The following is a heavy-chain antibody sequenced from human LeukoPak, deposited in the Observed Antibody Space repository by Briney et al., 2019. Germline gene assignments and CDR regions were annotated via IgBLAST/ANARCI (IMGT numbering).Heavy chain of an antibody. CDR2: IKQDGSEQ. D-gene: IGHD5-18*01. J-gene: IGHJ5*02. CDR1: GFTFDDYW. Sequence: GGSLRLSCVASGFTFDDYWMNWVRQAPGKGLEWVANIKQDGSEQYYVDSVKGRFTISRNNAKNSLYLQMNSLRAEDTAVYYCVRAGGAYSFNPWGQGTLVTVSS. V-gene: IGHV3-7*01. CDR3: VRAGGAYSFNP.